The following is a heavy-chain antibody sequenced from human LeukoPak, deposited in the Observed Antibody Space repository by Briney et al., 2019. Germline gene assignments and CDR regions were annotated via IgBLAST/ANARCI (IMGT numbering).Heavy chain of an antibody. V-gene: IGHV1-2*02. D-gene: IGHD2-15*01. Sequence: GASVKVSCKASGYTFTGYYMHWVRQAPGQGLEWVGWINPNSGGTNYAQKFQGRVTMTRDTSISTAYMELSRLRSDDTAVYYCAKNYGSGGSRLYNWFDPWGQGTLVTVSS. CDR1: GYTFTGYY. J-gene: IGHJ5*02. CDR2: INPNSGGT. CDR3: AKNYGSGGSRLYNWFDP.